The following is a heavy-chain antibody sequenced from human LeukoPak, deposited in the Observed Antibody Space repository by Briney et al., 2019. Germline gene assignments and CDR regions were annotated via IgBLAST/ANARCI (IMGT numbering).Heavy chain of an antibody. V-gene: IGHV3-21*01. CDR2: ISSSSSYI. CDR3: ARVSVMVRSWWFDP. J-gene: IGHJ5*02. Sequence: GGSLRLSCAASGFTFSAYSMNWVRQAPGKGLEWVSSISSSSSYIYYADSVKGRFTISRDNAKNSLYLQMNSLRAEDTAVYYCARVSVMVRSWWFDPWGQGTLVTVSS. D-gene: IGHD5-18*01. CDR1: GFTFSAYS.